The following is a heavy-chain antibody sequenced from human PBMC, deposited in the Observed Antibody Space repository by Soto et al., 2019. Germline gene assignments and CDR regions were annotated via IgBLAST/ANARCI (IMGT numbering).Heavy chain of an antibody. D-gene: IGHD3-3*01. CDR3: ARAEWLQLDV. J-gene: IGHJ6*02. Sequence: GXSRRLSCAASGFTFRSYGMHWVRQAPGKGMEWVEXIWYDXSNKYYEDSVXXRFTISRXXSKKQLYMQMNSLRAEDKAVYYCARAEWLQLDVWGQGTTVTVYS. CDR1: GFTFRSYG. V-gene: IGHV3-33*01. CDR2: IWYDXSNK.